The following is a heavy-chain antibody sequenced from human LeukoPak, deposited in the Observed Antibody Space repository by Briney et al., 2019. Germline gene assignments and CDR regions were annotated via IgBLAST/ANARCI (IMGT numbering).Heavy chain of an antibody. CDR2: INPNSGGT. V-gene: IGHV1-2*06. Sequence: ASVKVSCKASGYTFTGYYMHWVRQAPGQGLEWMGRINPNSGGTNYAQKFQGRVTMTRDTSISTAYMELSRLRSDDTAVYYCARGLPIVSRSYYPFDPWGQGTLVTVSS. J-gene: IGHJ5*02. CDR1: GYTFTGYY. CDR3: ARGLPIVSRSYYPFDP. D-gene: IGHD1-26*01.